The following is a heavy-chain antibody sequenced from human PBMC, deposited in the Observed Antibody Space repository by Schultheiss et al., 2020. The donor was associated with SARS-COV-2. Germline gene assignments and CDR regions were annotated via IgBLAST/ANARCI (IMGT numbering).Heavy chain of an antibody. CDR1: GGSISSGGYY. Sequence: SETLSLTCTVSGGSISSGGYYWSWIRQHPGKGLEWIGYIYYSGSTNYNPSLKSRVTISVDTSKNQFSLKLSSVTAADTAVYYCARDTSLYGMDVWGQGTTVTVSS. J-gene: IGHJ6*02. D-gene: IGHD3-3*01. CDR3: ARDTSLYGMDV. CDR2: IYYSGST. V-gene: IGHV4-61*08.